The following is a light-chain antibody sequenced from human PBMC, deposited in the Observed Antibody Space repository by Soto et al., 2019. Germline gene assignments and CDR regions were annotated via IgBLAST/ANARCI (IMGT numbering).Light chain of an antibody. CDR1: NIGSKS. CDR3: QVWDGASDLHYV. J-gene: IGLJ1*01. Sequence: SYELTQPPSVSVAPGQTARITCGGNNIGSKSVHWYQQKPGQAPVLVVYVNSDRPSGIPERFSGSNSGNTATLTITRVEAGDEADYYCQVWDGASDLHYVFGAGTKLTVL. V-gene: IGLV3-21*02. CDR2: VNS.